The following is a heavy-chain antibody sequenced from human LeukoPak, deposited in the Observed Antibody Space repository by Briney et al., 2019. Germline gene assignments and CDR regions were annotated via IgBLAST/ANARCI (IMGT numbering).Heavy chain of an antibody. CDR2: IIPIFGTA. J-gene: IGHJ4*02. V-gene: IGHV1-69*13. CDR1: GGTFSSYA. D-gene: IGHD2-2*02. Sequence: ASVNVSCKASGGTFSSYAISWVRQAPGQGLEWMGGIIPIFGTANYAQKFQGRVTITADESTSTAYMELSSLRSEDTAVYYCVVGYCSSTSCYTGGAFDYWGQGTLVTVSS. CDR3: VVGYCSSTSCYTGGAFDY.